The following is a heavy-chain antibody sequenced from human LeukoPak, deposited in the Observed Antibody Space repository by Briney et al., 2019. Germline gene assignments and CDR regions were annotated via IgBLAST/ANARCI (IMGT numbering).Heavy chain of an antibody. CDR2: INHSGST. V-gene: IGHV4-34*01. Sequence: KPSETLSLTCAVYGGSFSGYYWSWIRQPPGKGLEWIGEINHSGSTNYNPSLKSRVTISVDTSKNQFSLKLSSVTAADTAVYYYARGAPRLRSYYYYYMDAWGKGTTVTVSS. CDR3: ARGAPRLRSYYYYYMDA. CDR1: GGSFSGYY. D-gene: IGHD3-3*01. J-gene: IGHJ6*03.